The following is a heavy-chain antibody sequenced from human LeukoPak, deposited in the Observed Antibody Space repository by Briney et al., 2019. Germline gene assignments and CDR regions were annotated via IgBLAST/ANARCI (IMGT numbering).Heavy chain of an antibody. D-gene: IGHD3-22*01. CDR2: ISSSSSYI. Sequence: GGSLRLSCAASGFVFSSYSMNWVRQAPGTGLEWVSSISSSSSYIHYADSVKGRFTISRDNAKNSLYMQMNSLRAEDTAVYYCARAHYYDSSGSTDAFDIWGQGTMVTVSS. CDR3: ARAHYYDSSGSTDAFDI. J-gene: IGHJ3*02. CDR1: GFVFSSYS. V-gene: IGHV3-21*01.